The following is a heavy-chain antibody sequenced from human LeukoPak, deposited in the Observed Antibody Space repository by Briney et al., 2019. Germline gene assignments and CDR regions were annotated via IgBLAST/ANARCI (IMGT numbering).Heavy chain of an antibody. J-gene: IGHJ6*03. D-gene: IGHD1-26*01. CDR2: IIPIFGTA. CDR3: AREGLMGATSFPGGTYYYYYMDV. V-gene: IGHV1-69*13. CDR1: GGTFTSYA. Sequence: GASVKVSCKASGGTFTSYAISWVRQAPGQGLEWMGGIIPIFGTANYAQKFQGRVTITADESTSTAYMELSSLRSEDTAVYYCAREGLMGATSFPGGTYYYYYMDVWGKGTTVTIS.